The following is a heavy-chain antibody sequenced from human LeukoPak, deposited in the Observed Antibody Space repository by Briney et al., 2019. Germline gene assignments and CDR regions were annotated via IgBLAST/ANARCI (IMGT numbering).Heavy chain of an antibody. CDR1: GYRFGNYW. D-gene: IGHD5-24*01. V-gene: IGHV5-51*01. CDR3: ARVSDGYNDF. Sequence: PGESLKISFKGSGYRFGNYWIAWVRQMPGKGLESMGFIYPGDSDTRYSTSFQCQVTFSAHKSITTAYLQCSCLKATDTTLYYGARVSDGYNDFWGQGTLVTVSS. J-gene: IGHJ4*02. CDR2: IYPGDSDT.